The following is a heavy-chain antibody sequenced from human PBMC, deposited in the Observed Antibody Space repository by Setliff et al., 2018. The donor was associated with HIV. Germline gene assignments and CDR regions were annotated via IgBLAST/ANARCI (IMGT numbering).Heavy chain of an antibody. D-gene: IGHD2-15*01. CDR1: GGSISGSSYY. Sequence: PSETLSLTCTVSGGSISGSSYYWGWIRQSPDKGLEWIGSIFHAGSTYYNPSLKSRVTLSVDTSENQYCLKLTSLIAADTAGYYCARSLAYCSGGGCSSGNYYYMDVWGKGTTVTVSS. V-gene: IGHV4-39*01. J-gene: IGHJ6*03. CDR3: ARSLAYCSGGGCSSGNYYYMDV. CDR2: IFHAGST.